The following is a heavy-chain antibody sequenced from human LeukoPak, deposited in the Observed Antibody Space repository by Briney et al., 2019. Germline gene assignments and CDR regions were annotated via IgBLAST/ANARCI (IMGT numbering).Heavy chain of an antibody. CDR2: ISGSGGST. V-gene: IGHV3-23*01. D-gene: IGHD6-6*01. J-gene: IGHJ4*02. CDR1: GFTFSSYA. Sequence: QSGGSLRLSCAASGFTFSSYAMSWVRQAPGKGLEWVSAISGSGGSTYYADSVKGRFTISRDNSKNTLYLQMNSLRAEDTAIYYCAKDVGSSIAARRAFDYWGQGTLVTVSS. CDR3: AKDVGSSIAARRAFDY.